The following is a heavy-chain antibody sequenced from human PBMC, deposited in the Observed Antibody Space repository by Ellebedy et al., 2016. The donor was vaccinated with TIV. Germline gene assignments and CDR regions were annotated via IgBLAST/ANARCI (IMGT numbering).Heavy chain of an antibody. CDR3: ARTKAVAGTFCFDY. CDR2: VFYSGST. J-gene: IGHJ4*02. CDR1: GGSISSYY. D-gene: IGHD6-13*01. Sequence: MPSETLSLTCTVSGGSISSYYWSWIRQPPGKGLEWIGYVFYSGSTHYNPSLKSRVTISVDTSKNQFSLKLSSVTAADTAVYYCARTKAVAGTFCFDYWGQGTLVPVSS. V-gene: IGHV4-59*01.